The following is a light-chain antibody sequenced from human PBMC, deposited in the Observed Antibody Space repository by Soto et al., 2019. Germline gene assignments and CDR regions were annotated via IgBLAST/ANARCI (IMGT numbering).Light chain of an antibody. CDR3: CSYAGSDLV. Sequence: QSALTQPRSVSGSPGQSVTISCTGTSSDVGGYNYVSWYQQHPGKAPKLMSYDVSKRPSGVPDRFSGSKSGNTASLTISGLQAEDEADYYCCSYAGSDLVFGGGTKLTVL. V-gene: IGLV2-11*01. CDR2: DVS. CDR1: SSDVGGYNY. J-gene: IGLJ2*01.